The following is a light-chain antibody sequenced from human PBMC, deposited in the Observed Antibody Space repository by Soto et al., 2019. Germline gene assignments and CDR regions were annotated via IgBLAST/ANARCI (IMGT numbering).Light chain of an antibody. CDR3: SSYASSSTPL. CDR2: DVS. J-gene: IGLJ2*01. V-gene: IGLV2-14*01. Sequence: QSALTQPASVSGSPGQSITVSCTGTSSDVGAYNFVSWYQQHPGKAPKLMIYDVSNRPSGVSNRFSGSKSGNTASLTISGLQAEDEADYYCSSYASSSTPLFGGGTQLTVL. CDR1: SSDVGAYNF.